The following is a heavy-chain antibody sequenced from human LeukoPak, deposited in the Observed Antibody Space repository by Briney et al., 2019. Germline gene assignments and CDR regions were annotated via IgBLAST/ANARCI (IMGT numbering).Heavy chain of an antibody. CDR1: GYTFTSYG. D-gene: IGHD2/OR15-2a*01. J-gene: IGHJ6*03. CDR2: ISAYNGNT. V-gene: IGHV1-18*01. Sequence: ASVKVSCKPSGYTFTSYGISWVRQVPGQGLEWMGWISAYNGNTNYAQKLQGRVTMTTDTTTSTAYMELRSLRSDDTAVYYCARYFRGFFVKSRYYYYMDVWGKGTTVTVSS. CDR3: ARYFRGFFVKSRYYYYMDV.